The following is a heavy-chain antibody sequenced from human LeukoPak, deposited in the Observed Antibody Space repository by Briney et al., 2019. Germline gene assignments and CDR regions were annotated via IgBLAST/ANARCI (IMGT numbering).Heavy chain of an antibody. CDR1: GFTFSSYA. Sequence: GGSLRLSSAASGFTFSSYAMSWVRQAPGKGLEWVSAISGSGGSTYYADSVKGRFTISRDNSKNTLYLQMNSLRAEDTAVYYCAKDGAKSSSAAAASWGQGTLDTVSS. CDR3: AKDGAKSSSAAAAS. CDR2: ISGSGGST. D-gene: IGHD6-13*01. V-gene: IGHV3-23*01. J-gene: IGHJ5*02.